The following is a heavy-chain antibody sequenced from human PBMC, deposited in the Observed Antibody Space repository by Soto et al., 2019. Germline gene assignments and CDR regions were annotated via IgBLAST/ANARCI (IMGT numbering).Heavy chain of an antibody. CDR3: ARAVAGPGRYYYYYYGMDV. CDR2: IYYSGST. J-gene: IGHJ6*02. D-gene: IGHD6-19*01. Sequence: PSETLSLTCTFSGGSISSSSYYWGWIRQPPGKGLEWIGSIYYSGSTYYNPSLKSRVIISVDTSKNQFSLKLSSVTAADTAVYYCARAVAGPGRYYYYYYGMDVWGQGTTVTVS. V-gene: IGHV4-39*01. CDR1: GGSISSSSYY.